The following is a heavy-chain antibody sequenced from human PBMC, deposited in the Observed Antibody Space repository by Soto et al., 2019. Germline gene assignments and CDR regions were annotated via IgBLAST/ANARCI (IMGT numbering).Heavy chain of an antibody. V-gene: IGHV4-4*02. Sequence: SETLSLTCGVPGDSITTYKWWTWVRQTPGKGLEWIGEIYDSGNTRYNPSLKSRVTISKDTSKNELSLKLNSVTVADTAVYYCATCQLGEYYYAMDIWGQGTTVTVSS. CDR3: ATCQLGEYYYAMDI. J-gene: IGHJ6*02. D-gene: IGHD7-27*01. CDR2: IYDSGNT. CDR1: GDSITTYKW.